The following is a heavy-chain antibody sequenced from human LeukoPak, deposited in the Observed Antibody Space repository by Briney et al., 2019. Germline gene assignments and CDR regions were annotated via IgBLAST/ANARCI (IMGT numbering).Heavy chain of an antibody. D-gene: IGHD3-3*01. CDR2: INHSGST. CDR1: GGSFSGYY. Sequence: KPSETLSLTCAVYGGSFSGYYWSWIRQPPGKGLEWIGEINHSGSTNYNPSLKSRVTISVDTSKNQFSLKLSSVTAADTAVYYCARTLRLIDYWGQGTLVTVSS. J-gene: IGHJ4*02. V-gene: IGHV4-34*01. CDR3: ARTLRLIDY.